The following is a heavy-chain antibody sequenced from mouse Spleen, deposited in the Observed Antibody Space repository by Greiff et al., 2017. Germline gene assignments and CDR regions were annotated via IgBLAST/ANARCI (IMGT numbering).Heavy chain of an antibody. J-gene: IGHJ3*01. Sequence: VQLQQSGAELVRPGASVKLSCTASGFNIKDYYMHWVKQRPEQGLEWIGRIDPEDGDTEYAPKFQGKATMTADTSSNTAYLQLSSLTSEDTAVYYCTHYYGRAWFAYWGQGTLVTVSA. V-gene: IGHV14-1*01. CDR1: GFNIKDYY. CDR2: IDPEDGDT. D-gene: IGHD1-1*01. CDR3: THYYGRAWFAY.